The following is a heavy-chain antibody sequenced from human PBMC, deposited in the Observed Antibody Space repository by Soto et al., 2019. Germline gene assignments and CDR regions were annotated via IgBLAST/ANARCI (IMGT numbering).Heavy chain of an antibody. Sequence: PGGSLRLSCAASGFTFSRYAMSWVRQAPGKGLEWVSAISGSGGSTYYADSVKGRFTISRDNSKNTLYLQMNSLRAEDTAVYYCAKVPVHITVTTSFDYWGQGTLVTISS. V-gene: IGHV3-23*01. D-gene: IGHD4-17*01. CDR1: GFTFSRYA. CDR3: AKVPVHITVTTSFDY. CDR2: ISGSGGST. J-gene: IGHJ4*02.